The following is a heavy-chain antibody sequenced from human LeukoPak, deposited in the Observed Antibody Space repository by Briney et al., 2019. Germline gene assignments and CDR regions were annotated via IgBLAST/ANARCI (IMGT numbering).Heavy chain of an antibody. V-gene: IGHV4-38-2*01. CDR2: IYHSGST. CDR3: ARSPIDYYYYMDV. CDR1: GYSISSGYY. Sequence: SDTLSLTCAVSGYSISSGYYWGWIRPPPGKGLEWIASIYHSGSTYYNPYFKSRVTISVDTSKNQFSLRLSSVTAADTAVFYCARSPIDYYYYMDVWSKGTTVTVSS. J-gene: IGHJ6*03.